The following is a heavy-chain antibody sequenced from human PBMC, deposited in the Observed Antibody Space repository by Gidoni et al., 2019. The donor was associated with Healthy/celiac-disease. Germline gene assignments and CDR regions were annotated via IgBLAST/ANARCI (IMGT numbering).Heavy chain of an antibody. V-gene: IGHV3-15*01. J-gene: IGHJ4*02. Sequence: GRIKSKTDGGTTDYAAPVKGRFTISRDDSKNTLYLQMNSLKTEDTAVYYCTTSIAVAGKAMDWGQGTLVTVSS. CDR3: TTSIAVAGKAMD. CDR2: IKSKTDGGTT. D-gene: IGHD6-19*01.